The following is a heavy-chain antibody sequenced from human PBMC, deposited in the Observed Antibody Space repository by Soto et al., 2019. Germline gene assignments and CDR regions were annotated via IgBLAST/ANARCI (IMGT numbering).Heavy chain of an antibody. CDR3: ARSSVVVTALDY. V-gene: IGHV1-3*01. J-gene: IGHJ4*02. CDR2: INAGNGNT. CDR1: GYTFTSYA. D-gene: IGHD2-21*02. Sequence: QVQLVQSGAEVKKPGASVKVSCKASGYTFTSYAMHWVRQAPGQRLEWMGWINAGNGNTKYSQKFQGRVTITRDTSASTAYIELSSLRSEDTAVYYCARSSVVVTALDYWGQGTLVTVSS.